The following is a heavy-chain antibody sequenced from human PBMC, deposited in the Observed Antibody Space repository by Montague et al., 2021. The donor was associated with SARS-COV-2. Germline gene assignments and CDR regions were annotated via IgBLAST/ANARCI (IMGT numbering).Heavy chain of an antibody. CDR1: GFTFDDYA. D-gene: IGHD3-22*01. V-gene: IGHV3-9*01. Sequence: SLRLSCAASGFTFDDYAMHWVRQAPGKGLEWVSGISWKSGSIAYADSVKGRFTISRDNAKNSLYLQMNSLRAEDTALYYCAKVMREDYYDSSGSPDAFDIWGQGTMVTVPS. CDR2: ISWKSGSI. J-gene: IGHJ3*02. CDR3: AKVMREDYYDSSGSPDAFDI.